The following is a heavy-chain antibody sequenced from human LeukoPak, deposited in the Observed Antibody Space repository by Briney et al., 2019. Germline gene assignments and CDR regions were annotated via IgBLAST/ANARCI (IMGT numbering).Heavy chain of an antibody. J-gene: IGHJ4*02. CDR2: IYHSGST. CDR1: GYSISSGYY. D-gene: IGHD2-2*01. Sequence: SETLSLTCTVSGYSISSGYYWGWIRQPPGKRLEWIGSIYHSGSTYYNPSLKSRVTISVDTSKNQFSLKLSSVTAADTAVYYCARTGVVPAAIYSWGQGTLVTVSS. V-gene: IGHV4-38-2*02. CDR3: ARTGVVPAAIYS.